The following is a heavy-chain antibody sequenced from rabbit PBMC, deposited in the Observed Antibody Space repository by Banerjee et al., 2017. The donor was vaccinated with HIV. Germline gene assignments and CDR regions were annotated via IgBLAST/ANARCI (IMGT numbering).Heavy chain of an antibody. V-gene: IGHV1S40*01. CDR3: ARRADYGGGDYGEFNL. Sequence: VRQAPGKGLELIACIYTSTSTTWYASWVNGRFTISKTSSTTVTLQMTSLTAADTATYFCARRADYGGGDYGEFNLWGPGTLVTVS. J-gene: IGHJ4*01. CDR2: IYTSTSTT. D-gene: IGHD2-1*01.